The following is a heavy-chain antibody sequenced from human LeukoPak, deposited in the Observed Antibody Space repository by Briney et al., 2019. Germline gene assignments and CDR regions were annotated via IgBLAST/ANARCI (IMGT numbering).Heavy chain of an antibody. CDR3: ARSYGSGNYVDY. V-gene: IGHV4-39*01. CDR2: IYYSGST. CDR1: GGSISSSSYY. D-gene: IGHD3-10*01. Sequence: SETLSLTCTVSGGSISSSSYYWGWIRQPPGKGLEWIGSIYYSGSTYYNPPLKSRVTISVDTSKNQFSLKLSSVTAADTAVYYCARSYGSGNYVDYWGQGTLVTVSS. J-gene: IGHJ4*02.